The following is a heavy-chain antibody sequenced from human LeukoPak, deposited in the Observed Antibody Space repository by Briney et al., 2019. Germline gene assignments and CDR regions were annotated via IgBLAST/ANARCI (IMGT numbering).Heavy chain of an antibody. D-gene: IGHD6-13*01. J-gene: IGHJ6*03. CDR2: INPSGGST. V-gene: IGHV1-46*01. CDR1: GYTFTSYY. Sequence: GASAKVSCKASGYTFTSYYMHWVRQAPGQGLEWMGIINPSGGSTSYAQKFQGRVTMTRDMSTSTAYMELRSLRSDDTAVYYCARFISSSWYSDYYYYMDVWGKGTTVTVSS. CDR3: ARFISSSWYSDYYYYMDV.